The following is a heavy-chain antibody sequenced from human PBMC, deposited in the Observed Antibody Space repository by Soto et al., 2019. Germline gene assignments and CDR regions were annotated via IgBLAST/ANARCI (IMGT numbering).Heavy chain of an antibody. D-gene: IGHD2-8*02. CDR2: IFTSGST. CDR1: GDSISSYF. V-gene: IGHV4-4*07. J-gene: IGHJ6*02. Sequence: SETLSLTCTVSGDSISSYFWSWIRQPAGKGLEWVGRIFTSGSTNYNPSLKSRVTMSVDTSMNQFSLKLTSVTAADTAVYYCARGLGTVYYHYGMDVWGQGTTVTVSS. CDR3: ARGLGTVYYHYGMDV.